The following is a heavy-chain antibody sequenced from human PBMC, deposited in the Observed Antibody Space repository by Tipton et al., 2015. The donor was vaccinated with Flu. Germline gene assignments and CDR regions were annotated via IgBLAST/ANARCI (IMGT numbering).Heavy chain of an antibody. J-gene: IGHJ4*02. V-gene: IGHV4-38-2*01. D-gene: IGHD1-26*01. Sequence: TLSLTCAVSGYSISSGYYWGWIRQPPGKGLEWIGSIYHSGSTYYNPSLKSRVTIPVDTSKNQFPLKLSSVTAADTAVYYCARQLSVGATSGFDYWGQGTLVTVSS. CDR3: ARQLSVGATSGFDY. CDR1: GYSISSGYY. CDR2: IYHSGST.